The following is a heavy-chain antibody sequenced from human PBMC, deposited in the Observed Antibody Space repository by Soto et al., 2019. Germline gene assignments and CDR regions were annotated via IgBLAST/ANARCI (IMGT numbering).Heavy chain of an antibody. Sequence: PETLSLTCTGSGGSISSYYWSWIRQPPGKGLEWIGYIYYSGSTNYNPSLNSRVTISVDTSKNQFSLKLSSVTAADTAVYYCARVGTYYYYYMDVWGKGTTVTVSS. J-gene: IGHJ6*03. D-gene: IGHD1-1*01. CDR1: GGSISSYY. CDR3: ARVGTYYYYYMDV. CDR2: IYYSGST. V-gene: IGHV4-59*08.